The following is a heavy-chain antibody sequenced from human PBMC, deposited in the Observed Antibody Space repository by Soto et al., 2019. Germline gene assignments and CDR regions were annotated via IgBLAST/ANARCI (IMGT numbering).Heavy chain of an antibody. V-gene: IGHV1-18*01. CDR3: ARIDPPHYFYAY. Sequence: ASVKVSCKASGFTFTAYGISWVRQAPGQGLEWMGWISTYSGNTNYAQKLQGRVTVTTDTSTSTAYMELRSLTSDDTAVYYCARIDPPHYFYAYWRQGTLVIGSS. D-gene: IGHD3-10*01. J-gene: IGHJ4*02. CDR2: ISTYSGNT. CDR1: GFTFTAYG.